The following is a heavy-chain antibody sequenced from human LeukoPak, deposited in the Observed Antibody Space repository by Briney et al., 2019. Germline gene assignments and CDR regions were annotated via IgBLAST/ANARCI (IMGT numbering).Heavy chain of an antibody. Sequence: PSETLSLTCAVYGGSLSGYYWSWIRQPPGKGLEWIGEINHSGSTNYNPSLKSRVTISVDTSKNQFSLKLSSVTAADTAVYYCARGKGVAASLNRAFDIWGQGTMVTVSS. V-gene: IGHV4-34*01. J-gene: IGHJ3*02. CDR3: ARGKGVAASLNRAFDI. CDR2: INHSGST. CDR1: GGSLSGYY. D-gene: IGHD2-15*01.